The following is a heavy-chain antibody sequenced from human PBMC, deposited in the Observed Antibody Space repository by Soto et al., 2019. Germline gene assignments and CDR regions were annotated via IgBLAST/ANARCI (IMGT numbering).Heavy chain of an antibody. D-gene: IGHD6-6*01. Sequence: SETLSLTCTVSGGSISSYYWSWIRQPPGKGLEWIGYIYYSGSTNYNPSLKSRVTISVDTSKNQSSLKLSSVTAADTAVYYCARCYSSYVFDWFDPWGQGTLLTVSS. CDR1: GGSISSYY. CDR2: IYYSGST. V-gene: IGHV4-59*01. CDR3: ARCYSSYVFDWFDP. J-gene: IGHJ5*02.